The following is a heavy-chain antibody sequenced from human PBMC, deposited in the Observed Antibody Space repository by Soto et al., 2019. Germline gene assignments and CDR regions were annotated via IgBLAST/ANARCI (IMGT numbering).Heavy chain of an antibody. CDR2: INAGNGNT. V-gene: IGHV1-3*01. J-gene: IGHJ4*02. D-gene: IGHD6-13*01. CDR1: GYTFTSYA. CDR3: ARYDSSSWYFDY. Sequence: ASVKVSCKASGYTFTSYAMHWVRQAPGQRLEWMGWINAGNGNTKYSQKFQGRVTITRDTSASTAYMELSSLRSEDTAVYYCARYDSSSWYFDYWGQGTLVTVSS.